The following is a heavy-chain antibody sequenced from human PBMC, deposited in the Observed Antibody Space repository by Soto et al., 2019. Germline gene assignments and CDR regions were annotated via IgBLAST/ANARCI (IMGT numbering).Heavy chain of an antibody. V-gene: IGHV1-69*06. Sequence: ASVKVSCKASGGTFSSYAISWVRQTPGQGLEWMGGIIPIFGTANYAQKFQGRVTITADKSTSTAYMELSSLRSEDTAVYYCASTYGDYPRYYFDYWGQGTLVTVSS. J-gene: IGHJ4*02. CDR1: GGTFSSYA. D-gene: IGHD4-17*01. CDR3: ASTYGDYPRYYFDY. CDR2: IIPIFGTA.